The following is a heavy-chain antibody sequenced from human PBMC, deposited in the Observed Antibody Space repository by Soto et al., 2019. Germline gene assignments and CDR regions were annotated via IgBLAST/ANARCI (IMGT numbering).Heavy chain of an antibody. CDR1: GFTFSSYA. Sequence: GGSLRLSCAASGFTFSSYAMSWVRQAPGKGLEWVSAISGSGGSTYYADSVKGRFTISRDNSKNTLYLQMNSLRAEDTAVYYCAKGQGFVVVPAATTGTTGAGAFDIWGQGTMVTVSS. D-gene: IGHD2-2*01. CDR2: ISGSGGST. CDR3: AKGQGFVVVPAATTGTTGAGAFDI. J-gene: IGHJ3*02. V-gene: IGHV3-23*01.